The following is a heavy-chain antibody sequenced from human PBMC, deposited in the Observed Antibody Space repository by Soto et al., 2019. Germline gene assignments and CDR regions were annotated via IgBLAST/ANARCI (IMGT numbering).Heavy chain of an antibody. CDR2: ISYDGSNK. Sequence: GGSLRLPCAASGFNFSSYCGHRVRQAPGKGLEWVAVISYDGSNKYYADSVKGRFTISRDNSKNTLYLQMNSLRAEDTAVYYCAREGGDYYDSSVMAYWGQGTLVTVSS. J-gene: IGHJ4*02. CDR1: GFNFSSYC. D-gene: IGHD3-22*01. CDR3: AREGGDYYDSSVMAY. V-gene: IGHV3-30*03.